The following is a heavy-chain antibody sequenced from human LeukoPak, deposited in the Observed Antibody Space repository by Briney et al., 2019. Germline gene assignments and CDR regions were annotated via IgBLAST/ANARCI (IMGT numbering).Heavy chain of an antibody. V-gene: IGHV3-33*01. J-gene: IGHJ4*02. D-gene: IGHD2-21*02. CDR2: IWYDGSNK. Sequence: GRSLRLSCAAAGFTFSSYVMHWVRQAPGKGLEWVAVIWYDGSNKYYADSVKGRFTISRDNSKNTLYLQMNSLRAEDTAVYYCARDYCGGDCSFDYWGQGTLVTVSS. CDR3: ARDYCGGDCSFDY. CDR1: GFTFSSYV.